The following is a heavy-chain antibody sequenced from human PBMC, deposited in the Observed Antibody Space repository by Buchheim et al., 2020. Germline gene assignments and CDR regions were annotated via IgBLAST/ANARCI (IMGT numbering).Heavy chain of an antibody. J-gene: IGHJ4*02. Sequence: QITLKESGPTLVKPTQTLTLTCTFSGFSLSTSGVGVGWIRQPPGKALEWLALIYWNDDKRYSPSLKSRLTITKATPKNQVALTMTNMDPVDTATYYCAHRFILWFGESFDYWGQGTL. D-gene: IGHD3-10*01. CDR1: GFSLSTSGVG. V-gene: IGHV2-5*01. CDR3: AHRFILWFGESFDY. CDR2: IYWNDDK.